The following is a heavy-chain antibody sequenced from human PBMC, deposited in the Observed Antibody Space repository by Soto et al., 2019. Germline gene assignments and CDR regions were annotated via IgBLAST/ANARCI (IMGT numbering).Heavy chain of an antibody. CDR1: GFTFSSYA. CDR3: AKSPRLHTVGRYYFDY. D-gene: IGHD4-17*01. Sequence: LRLSCAASGFTFSSYAMSWVRQAPGKGLEWVSAISGSGGSTYYADSVKGRFTISRDNSKNTLYLQMNSLRAEDTAVYYCAKSPRLHTVGRYYFDYWGQGTLVTVSS. CDR2: ISGSGGST. J-gene: IGHJ4*02. V-gene: IGHV3-23*01.